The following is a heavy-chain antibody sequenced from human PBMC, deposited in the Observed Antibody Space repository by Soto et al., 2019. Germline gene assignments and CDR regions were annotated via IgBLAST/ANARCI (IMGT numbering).Heavy chain of an antibody. CDR2: ISGSGGST. CDR3: AKDNSGLEWLLSGWFDP. J-gene: IGHJ5*02. Sequence: GGSLRLSCAASGFTFSSYAMSWVRQAPGKGLEWVSAISGSGGSTYYADSVKGRFTISRDNSKNTLYLQMNSLRAEDTAVYYCAKDNSGLEWLLSGWFDPWGQGTLVTVSS. V-gene: IGHV3-23*01. CDR1: GFTFSSYA. D-gene: IGHD3-3*01.